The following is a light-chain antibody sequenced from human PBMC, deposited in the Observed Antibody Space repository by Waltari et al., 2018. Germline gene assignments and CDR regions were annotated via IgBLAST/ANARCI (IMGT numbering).Light chain of an antibody. Sequence: QSALTQPASVSGSPGQSITISCTGTSSDVGGYNYVSWYQQHPGKAPKLMIYEVTSRPSGISNRVSGSKSGNTASLTISGPQAEDEADYYCSSYTGSTTLYVFGTGTKVSVL. J-gene: IGLJ1*01. CDR2: EVT. CDR1: SSDVGGYNY. V-gene: IGLV2-14*01. CDR3: SSYTGSTTLYV.